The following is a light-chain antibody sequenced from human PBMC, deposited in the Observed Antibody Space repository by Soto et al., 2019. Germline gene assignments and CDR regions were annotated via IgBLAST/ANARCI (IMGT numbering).Light chain of an antibody. V-gene: IGKV1-5*01. CDR1: QSISSW. CDR2: HAS. CDR3: QQYNSFST. J-gene: IGKJ1*01. Sequence: IQLTQSPSSLSASVGDRVTITCRASQSISSWLAWYQQKPGKAPKLLIYHASSLESGVPSRFSGSGSGTEFTLTISSLQPDDFATYYCQQYNSFSTFGQGTKVDIK.